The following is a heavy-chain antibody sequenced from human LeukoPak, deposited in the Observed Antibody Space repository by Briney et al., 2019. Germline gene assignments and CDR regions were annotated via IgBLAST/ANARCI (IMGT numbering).Heavy chain of an antibody. V-gene: IGHV6-1*01. J-gene: IGHJ5*02. CDR1: GDSVSSNSAA. Sequence: SQTLSLTCAISGDSVSSNSAAWNWIRQSPSRGLEWLGRTYYRSKWYNDYAVSVKSRITINPDTSKNQFSLQLNSVAPEDTAVYYCAVIAAADNWFDPWGQGTLVTVSS. D-gene: IGHD6-13*01. CDR3: AVIAAADNWFDP. CDR2: TYYRSKWYN.